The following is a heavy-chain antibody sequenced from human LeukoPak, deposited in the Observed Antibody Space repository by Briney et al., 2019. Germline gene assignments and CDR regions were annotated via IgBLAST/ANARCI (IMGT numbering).Heavy chain of an antibody. J-gene: IGHJ4*02. CDR1: GSTFSSYG. CDR3: ARASYYDTIDY. Sequence: GGSLRLSCAASGSTFSSYGMNSVRQAPGKGLEWVSYISSSGSTIYYADSVKGRFTISRNNAKNSLYLQMNSLRAEDTAVYYCARASYYDTIDYWGQGTLVTVSS. CDR2: ISSSGSTI. V-gene: IGHV3-48*03. D-gene: IGHD3-22*01.